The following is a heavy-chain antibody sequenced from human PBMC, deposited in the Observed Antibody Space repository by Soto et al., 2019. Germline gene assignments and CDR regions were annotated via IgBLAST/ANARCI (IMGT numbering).Heavy chain of an antibody. CDR3: AKDYDYGDSLPFDY. CDR2: IIGNGDTA. V-gene: IGHV3-23*01. J-gene: IGHJ4*02. Sequence: EVQLLEAGGGLVQPGGSLRLSCAASGFSFTNYGMSWVRQAPGKGLEWLSAIIGNGDTAYYADSVRGRFTISRDNSKNTLYLQLDDLGAEDAAISYCAKDYDYGDSLPFDYWGQGTLVTVSS. CDR1: GFSFTNYG. D-gene: IGHD4-17*01.